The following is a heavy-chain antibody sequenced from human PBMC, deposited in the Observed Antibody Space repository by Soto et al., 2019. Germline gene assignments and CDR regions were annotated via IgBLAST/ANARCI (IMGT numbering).Heavy chain of an antibody. CDR3: AIKVRVTNYLYYGMDV. V-gene: IGHV3-30*03. CDR1: GFTFNTSG. D-gene: IGHD2-21*02. CDR2: IAFDGSQA. Sequence: QVHLVESGGGVVQPGRALRLSCAASGFTFNTSGMHWVRQAPGKGLEWVAVIAFDGSQAFYGDSVRGRFTISRDNSKNTLFLQMKSLTPEDTAVYYCAIKVRVTNYLYYGMDVWGQGTKVTVSS. J-gene: IGHJ6*02.